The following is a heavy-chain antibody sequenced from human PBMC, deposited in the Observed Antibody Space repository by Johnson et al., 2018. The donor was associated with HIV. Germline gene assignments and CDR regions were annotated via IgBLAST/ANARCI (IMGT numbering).Heavy chain of an antibody. J-gene: IGHJ3*02. D-gene: IGHD6-19*01. CDR3: AKLGAVASYAFDI. V-gene: IGHV3-33*06. CDR2: IWYDGSNT. CDR1: GFTFISYA. Sequence: QVQLVESGGGVVQPGRSLRLSCAASGFTFISYAMHWVRQAPGKGLEWVAVIWYDGSNTYYADSVKGRFTISRDNSKNTLYLQMNSLRAEDTAVYFCAKLGAVASYAFDIWGQGTMVTVSS.